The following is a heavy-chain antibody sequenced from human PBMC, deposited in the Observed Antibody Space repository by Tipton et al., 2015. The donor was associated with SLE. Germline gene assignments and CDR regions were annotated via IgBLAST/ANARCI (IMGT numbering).Heavy chain of an antibody. CDR2: ISSSSSYT. J-gene: IGHJ4*02. CDR1: GFTFSDYY. V-gene: IGHV3-11*06. CDR3: AREALGITMVRGTFDY. Sequence: SLRLSCAASGFTFSDYYMSWIRQAPGKGLEWVSYISSSSSYTNYADSVKGRFTISRDNSKNTLYLQMNSLRAEDTAVYYCAREALGITMVRGTFDYWGQGTLVTVSS. D-gene: IGHD3-10*01.